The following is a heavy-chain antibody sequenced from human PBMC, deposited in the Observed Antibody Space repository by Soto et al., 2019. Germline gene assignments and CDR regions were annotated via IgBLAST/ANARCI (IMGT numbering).Heavy chain of an antibody. D-gene: IGHD3-10*01. CDR3: ARLAYYDSGSFRYYYGMDV. J-gene: IGHJ6*02. CDR1: GGSISSGGYS. V-gene: IGHV4-30-2*01. Sequence: SETLSLTCAVSGGSISSGGYSWSWIRQPPGKGLEWIGYMYHSGSTYYNPSLKSRVTISVDRSKKQFSLKLSSVTAADTAVYYCARLAYYDSGSFRYYYGMDVWGQGTTVTVSS. CDR2: MYHSGST.